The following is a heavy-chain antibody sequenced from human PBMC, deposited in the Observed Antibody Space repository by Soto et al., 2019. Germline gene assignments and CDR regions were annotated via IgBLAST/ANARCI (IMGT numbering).Heavy chain of an antibody. Sequence: ASVKVSCKASGYSFTDYHIHWVRQAPGQGLEWLGRINPKSGGTSTAQKFQGRVTMTRDTSISTAYMELSRLRSDDTAVYYCAREGSSWYAYYYYYGMDVWGQGTTVTVSS. CDR2: INPKSGGT. CDR3: AREGSSWYAYYYYYGMDV. D-gene: IGHD6-13*01. J-gene: IGHJ6*02. CDR1: GYSFTDYH. V-gene: IGHV1-2*06.